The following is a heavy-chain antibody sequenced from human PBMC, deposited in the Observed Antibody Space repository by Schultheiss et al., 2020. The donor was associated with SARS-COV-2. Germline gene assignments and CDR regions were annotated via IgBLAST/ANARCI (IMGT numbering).Heavy chain of an antibody. J-gene: IGHJ4*02. CDR1: GDSVRSTVW. D-gene: IGHD1-7*01. CDR3: ASPPTEGTTRSLHY. V-gene: IGHV4-4*02. CDR2: VSHTGVS. Sequence: SETLSLTCTVSGDSVRSTVWWSWVRQPPGKGLEWIGEVSHTGVSKNNPSLKSRVSLSVDNSKNQFSLTLNSVTAADTAVYYCASPPTEGTTRSLHYWGQGTLVTVSS.